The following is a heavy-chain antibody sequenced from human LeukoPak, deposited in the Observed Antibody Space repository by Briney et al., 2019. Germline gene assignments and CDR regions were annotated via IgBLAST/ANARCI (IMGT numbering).Heavy chain of an antibody. CDR1: GGSISSYY. J-gene: IGHJ5*02. Sequence: SETLSLTCTVSGGSISSYYWSWIRQPPGKGLEWIGYIYYSGSTNYNPSLKSRVTISVDTSKNQFSLKLSSVTAADTAVYYCAREYSNYVGWFDPWGQGTLVTVSS. CDR2: IYYSGST. V-gene: IGHV4-59*01. D-gene: IGHD4-11*01. CDR3: AREYSNYVGWFDP.